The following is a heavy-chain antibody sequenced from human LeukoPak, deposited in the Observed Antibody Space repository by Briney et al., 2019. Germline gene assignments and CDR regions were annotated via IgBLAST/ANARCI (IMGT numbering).Heavy chain of an antibody. CDR3: ARRGSYSFYYYYGMDV. D-gene: IGHD1-26*01. CDR2: INHSGST. J-gene: IGHJ6*02. Sequence: SETLSLTCAVYGGSFSGYYWSWIRQPPGKGLEWIGEINHSGSTKYNPSLKSRVTISVDTSKNQFSLNLSSVTAADTAVYYCARRGSYSFYYYYGMDVWGQGTTVTVSS. V-gene: IGHV4-34*01. CDR1: GGSFSGYY.